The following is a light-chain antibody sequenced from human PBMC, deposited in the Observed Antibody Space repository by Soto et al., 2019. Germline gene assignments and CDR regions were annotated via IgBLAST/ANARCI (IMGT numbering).Light chain of an antibody. CDR2: EVT. Sequence: QSVLTQPASVSGSPGQSITISCTGTSSDIGGHNYVSWYQHHPGKAPKLIIYEVTDRPSGISDRFSGSTSGNTASLTISGLQAEDEADYYCSSYTSSSTWVFGGGTKLT. V-gene: IGLV2-14*01. CDR3: SSYTSSSTWV. J-gene: IGLJ3*02. CDR1: SSDIGGHNY.